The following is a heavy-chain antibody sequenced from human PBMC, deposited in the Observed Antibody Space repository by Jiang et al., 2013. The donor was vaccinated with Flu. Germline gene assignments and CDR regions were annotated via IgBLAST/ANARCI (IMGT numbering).Heavy chain of an antibody. CDR3: AREVRGLVGAMGHGMDV. Sequence: LKSRVTISVDTSKNQFSLKLSSVTAADTAVYYCAREVRGLVGAMGHGMDVWGQGTTVTVSS. D-gene: IGHD1-26*01. V-gene: IGHV4-59*01. J-gene: IGHJ6*02.